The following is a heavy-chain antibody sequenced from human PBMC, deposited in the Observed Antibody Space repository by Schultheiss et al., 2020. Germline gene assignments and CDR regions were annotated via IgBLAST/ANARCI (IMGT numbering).Heavy chain of an antibody. D-gene: IGHD2-15*01. V-gene: IGHV4-34*01. J-gene: IGHJ6*02. Sequence: SQTLSLTCAVYGGSFSGYYWSWIRQPPGKGLEWIGEINHSGSTNYNPSLKSRVTISVDKSKNQFSLKLSSVTAADTAVYYCATDEDIVLGLVAQIEKDYYAMDVWGQGTTVTVS. CDR3: ATDEDIVLGLVAQIEKDYYAMDV. CDR1: GGSFSGYY. CDR2: INHSGST.